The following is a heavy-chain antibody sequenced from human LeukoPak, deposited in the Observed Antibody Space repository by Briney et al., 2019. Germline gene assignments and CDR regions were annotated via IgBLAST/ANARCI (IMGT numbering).Heavy chain of an antibody. CDR1: GFTFDTFA. CDR3: ARAGQAFNSNWDYFEY. D-gene: IGHD7-27*01. J-gene: IGHJ4*02. CDR2: IGNTET. V-gene: IGHV3-23*01. Sequence: GESLRLSCIASGFTFDTFAMSWVRQAPGKGLEWVSGIGNTETYYADSVKGRFTISRDNSKSTIYLHMNNLRAEDTALYYCARAGQAFNSNWDYFEYWGQGTPVTVSS.